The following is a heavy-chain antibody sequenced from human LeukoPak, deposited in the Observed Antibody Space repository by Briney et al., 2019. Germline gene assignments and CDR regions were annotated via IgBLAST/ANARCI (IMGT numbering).Heavy chain of an antibody. CDR1: GFTFSRYW. V-gene: IGHV3-7*01. J-gene: IGHJ4*02. Sequence: GGSLRLSCAASGFTFSRYWMSWVRQAPGKGLEWVAHIKLDGSEKYYVDSVKGRFTISRDNAKKSLYLQMNSLRDEDTAVYYCARDFFAFGGVIALLDYWGQGTLVTVSS. CDR2: IKLDGSEK. D-gene: IGHD3-16*02. CDR3: ARDFFAFGGVIALLDY.